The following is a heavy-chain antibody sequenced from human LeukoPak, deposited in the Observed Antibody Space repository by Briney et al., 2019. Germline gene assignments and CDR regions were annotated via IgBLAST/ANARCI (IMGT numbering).Heavy chain of an antibody. CDR3: AKASRFGYSYGPREYFYYMDV. D-gene: IGHD5-18*01. J-gene: IGHJ6*03. V-gene: IGHV3-23*01. CDR1: GFTFSSYG. Sequence: PGGSLRLSCAASGFTFSSYGMSWVRQAPGKGLEWVSAISTGGGSTYYADSVKGRFTISRDNSKNTLYLQMNTLRAEDTAVYYCAKASRFGYSYGPREYFYYMDVWGKGTTVTISS. CDR2: ISTGGGST.